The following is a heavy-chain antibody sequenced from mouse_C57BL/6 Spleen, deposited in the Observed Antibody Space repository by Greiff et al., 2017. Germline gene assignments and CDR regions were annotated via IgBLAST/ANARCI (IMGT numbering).Heavy chain of an antibody. D-gene: IGHD1-1*01. J-gene: IGHJ2*01. CDR2: IDPSDSYT. CDR1: GYTFTSYW. V-gene: IGHV1-69*01. CDR3: ARRAYGHFDY. Sequence: QVQLQQSGAELVMPGASVKLSCKASGYTFTSYWMHWVKQRPGQGLEWIGEIDPSDSYTNYNQKFKGKSTLTVDKSSSTAYMQLSSLTSEDSAVYYCARRAYGHFDYWGQGTTLTVSS.